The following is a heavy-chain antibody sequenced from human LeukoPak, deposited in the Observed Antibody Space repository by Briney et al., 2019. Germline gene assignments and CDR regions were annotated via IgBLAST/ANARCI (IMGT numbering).Heavy chain of an antibody. J-gene: IGHJ4*02. CDR1: GVSISSSSHS. CDR3: ARHQYRSGSTYHFDS. V-gene: IGHV4-39*01. D-gene: IGHD6-19*01. Sequence: SETLSLTCTVSGVSISSSSHSWGWIRQPPGKGLEWIGTMFYSGNTYYNSSLKSRVTMSVDTSKNLFSLKVTSMTAADTAVYYCARHQYRSGSTYHFDSWGQGTLVTVSS. CDR2: MFYSGNT.